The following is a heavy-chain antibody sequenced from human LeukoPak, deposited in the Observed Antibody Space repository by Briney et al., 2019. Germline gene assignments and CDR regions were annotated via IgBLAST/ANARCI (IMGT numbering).Heavy chain of an antibody. CDR1: GYTFTGYY. J-gene: IGHJ4*02. D-gene: IGHD6-13*01. CDR2: INPKTGGT. CDR3: ARMYSSSHFPFDY. Sequence: GASVKLSCKASGYTFTGYYMHWVRQAPGQGLEWMGWINPKTGGTKYAQSFQVRVTMTRDTSISTAYMKLSRLRSDDTAVYYCARMYSSSHFPFDYWGQGTLVTVSS. V-gene: IGHV1-2*02.